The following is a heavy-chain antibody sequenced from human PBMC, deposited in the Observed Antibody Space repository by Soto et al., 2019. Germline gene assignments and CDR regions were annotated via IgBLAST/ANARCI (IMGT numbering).Heavy chain of an antibody. CDR1: GGTFGSYA. CDR3: AKIRWTISLQEEDAI. J-gene: IGHJ4*02. D-gene: IGHD2-15*01. CDR2: AIPIFGTP. V-gene: IGHV1-69*06. Sequence: QVQLVQSGAEVKKPGSSVKVSCKSSGGTFGSYAISWVRQAPGQGLEWMGGAIPIFGTPHYEQKFHGRVPITADIPTSTAYLELSSLKSADTAVYYCAKIRWTISLQEEDAIWGQGTLVTVSS.